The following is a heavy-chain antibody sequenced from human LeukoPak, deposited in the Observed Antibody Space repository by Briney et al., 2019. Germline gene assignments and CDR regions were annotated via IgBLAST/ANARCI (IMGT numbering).Heavy chain of an antibody. V-gene: IGHV3-30*02. Sequence: GGSLRLSCAASGFTVSSNYMSWVRQAPGKGLEWVAFTRYDEDNKYYADSVKGRFTISRDNSKNTLYLQMNSLRAEDTAVYYCAKDTSTISVSGTCFDYWGQGTLVTVSS. CDR3: AKDTSTISVSGTCFDY. CDR2: TRYDEDNK. J-gene: IGHJ4*02. CDR1: GFTVSSNY. D-gene: IGHD6-19*01.